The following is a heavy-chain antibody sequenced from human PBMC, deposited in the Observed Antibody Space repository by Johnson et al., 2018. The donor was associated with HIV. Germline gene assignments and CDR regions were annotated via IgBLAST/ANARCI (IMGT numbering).Heavy chain of an antibody. CDR1: GFTFDDYG. CDR3: ARFYYYDDSRNVYRGYAFDI. J-gene: IGHJ3*02. V-gene: IGHV3-20*04. D-gene: IGHD3-22*01. Sequence: VQLVESGGGVVRPGGSLRLSCAASGFTFDDYGMTWVRQVAGKGLEWVSGINWNGASRGYVDSVKDRFTISRDNAKNSLYLQMNSLRAEDSALYYCARFYYYDDSRNVYRGYAFDIWGQGTMVTVSS. CDR2: INWNGASR.